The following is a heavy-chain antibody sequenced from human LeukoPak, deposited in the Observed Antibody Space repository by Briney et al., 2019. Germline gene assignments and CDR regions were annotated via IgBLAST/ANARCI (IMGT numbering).Heavy chain of an antibody. CDR2: IKHNGDEL. CDR1: GFPFSSYW. J-gene: IGHJ4*02. D-gene: IGHD3-16*01. CDR3: ARELRTFDS. Sequence: PGGSLRLSCAASGFPFSSYWMTWVRQAPGKGLEWVANIKHNGDELNYVDSVEDRFTISRDNAKNSLYLHMTSLRAEDTAVYYCARELRTFDSWGQGTLVTVSS. V-gene: IGHV3-7*01.